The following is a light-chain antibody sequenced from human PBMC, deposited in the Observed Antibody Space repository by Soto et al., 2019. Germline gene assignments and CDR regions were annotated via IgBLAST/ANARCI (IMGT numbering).Light chain of an antibody. CDR2: GAP. CDR1: QGIGNA. V-gene: IGKV1-6*01. CDR3: LQDINYPWT. J-gene: IGKJ1*01. Sequence: AIQMTQSPSSLSASVGDRVTISCRASQGIGNALGWYQQQPGKPPKVLIYGAPNLQSGVPPRFSGSGSGTDFTLAISSVQPEDSATYYCLQDINYPWTFGQGTKVEIK.